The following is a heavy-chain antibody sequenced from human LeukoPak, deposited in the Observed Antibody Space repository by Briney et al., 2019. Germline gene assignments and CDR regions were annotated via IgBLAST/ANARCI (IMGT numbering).Heavy chain of an antibody. CDR1: GYTFTSYD. CDR3: ARVPYDYVWGSYRPGGVFDY. D-gene: IGHD3-16*02. Sequence: ASVKVSCKASGYTFTSYDINWVRQATGQGLEWMGWMNPNSGNTSYAQKFQGRVTMTRNTSISTAYMELSSLRSEDTAVHYCARVPYDYVWGSYRPGGVFDYWGQGTLVTVSS. V-gene: IGHV1-8*01. CDR2: MNPNSGNT. J-gene: IGHJ4*02.